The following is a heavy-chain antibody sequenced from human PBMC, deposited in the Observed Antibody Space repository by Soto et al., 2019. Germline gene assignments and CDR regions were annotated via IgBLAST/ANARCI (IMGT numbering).Heavy chain of an antibody. CDR3: AREYSSGWHTWFDP. V-gene: IGHV4-59*08. CDR1: GGSISSYY. Sequence: SETLSLTCTVSGGSISSYYWSWIRQPPGKGLEWIGYIYYSGSTNYNPSLKSRVTISVDTSKNQFSLKLSSVTAADTAVYSCAREYSSGWHTWFDPWGQGTLVTVSS. J-gene: IGHJ5*02. D-gene: IGHD6-19*01. CDR2: IYYSGST.